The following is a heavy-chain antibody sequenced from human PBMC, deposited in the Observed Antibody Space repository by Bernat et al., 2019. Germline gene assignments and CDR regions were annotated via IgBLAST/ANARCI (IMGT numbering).Heavy chain of an antibody. Sequence: VQLVESGGGLVQPGGSLRLSCAASGFTFSSYAMHWVRQAPGKGLEWVAVISYDGSNKYYADSVKGRFTISRDNSKNTLYLQMNSLRAEDTAVYYCASSALEHDYWGQGTLVTVSS. V-gene: IGHV3-30-3*01. D-gene: IGHD1-26*01. J-gene: IGHJ4*02. CDR1: GFTFSSYA. CDR2: ISYDGSNK. CDR3: ASSALEHDY.